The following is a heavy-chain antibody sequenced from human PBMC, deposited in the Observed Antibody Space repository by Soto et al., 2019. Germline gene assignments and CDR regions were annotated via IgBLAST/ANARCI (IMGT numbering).Heavy chain of an antibody. CDR2: ISGNGGYT. CDR1: GFTFSSYA. Sequence: GGSLRLSCAASGFTFSSYAMTWVRQAPGQGLESVSTISGNGGYTYYSDSVRGRFTISRDNSKKTLYLQMDSLRADDTAVFYCAKGKANTVFGVDTLFDYWGQGTQVTVSS. J-gene: IGHJ4*02. CDR3: AKGKANTVFGVDTLFDY. D-gene: IGHD3-3*01. V-gene: IGHV3-23*01.